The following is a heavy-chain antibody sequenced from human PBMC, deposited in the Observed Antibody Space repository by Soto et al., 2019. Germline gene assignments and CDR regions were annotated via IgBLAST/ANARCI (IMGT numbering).Heavy chain of an antibody. CDR3: ARVAYYYDSSGYADAFDI. V-gene: IGHV4-38-2*01. CDR2: IYHSGST. Sequence: SETLSLTCAVSGYSISSGYYWGWIRQPPGKGLEWIGSIYHSGSTYYNPSLKSRVTISVDTSKNQFSLKLSSVTAADTAVYYCARVAYYYDSSGYADAFDIWGQGTMLTV. CDR1: GYSISSGYY. D-gene: IGHD3-22*01. J-gene: IGHJ3*02.